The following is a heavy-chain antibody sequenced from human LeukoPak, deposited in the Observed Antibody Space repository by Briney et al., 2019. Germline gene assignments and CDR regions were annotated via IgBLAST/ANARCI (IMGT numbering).Heavy chain of an antibody. D-gene: IGHD5-12*01. CDR2: ISSSGSTI. Sequence: PGGSLRLSCAASGFTFSSYAMSWVRQAPGKGLEWVSYISSSGSTIYYADSVKGRFTISRDNAKNSLYLQMNSLRAEDTAVYYCARCRTVATADYWGQGTLVTVSS. CDR3: ARCRTVATADY. J-gene: IGHJ4*02. CDR1: GFTFSSYA. V-gene: IGHV3-48*03.